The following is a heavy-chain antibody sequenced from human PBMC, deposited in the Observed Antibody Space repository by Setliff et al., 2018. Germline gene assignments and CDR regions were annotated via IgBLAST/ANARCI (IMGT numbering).Heavy chain of an antibody. J-gene: IGHJ4*02. CDR1: GYTFTTYY. CDR3: ARETTAKNFWGEESDY. CDR2: INPGDGST. D-gene: IGHD3-16*01. Sequence: AAATVSCKTSGYTFTTYYMLWVRQAPGQGLEWMGVINPGDGSTTYAQKFQGRVKMTRDTSTNTVYMQLNSMRFEDRAVYYCARETTAKNFWGEESDYWGQGTLVTVSS. V-gene: IGHV1-46*01.